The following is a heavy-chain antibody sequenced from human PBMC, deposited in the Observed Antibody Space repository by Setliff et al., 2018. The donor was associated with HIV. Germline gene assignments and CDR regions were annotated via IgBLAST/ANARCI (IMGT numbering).Heavy chain of an antibody. J-gene: IGHJ3*02. CDR1: GFTFSGNW. CDR2: INNDGSSI. V-gene: IGHV3-74*03. Sequence: PGGSLRLSCAASGFTFSGNWMNWVRQAPGKGLVWVSRINNDGSSITYADSVKGRFTIARDKVKNTLYLQMNSLRAEDTAVYYCARAAAYFNFWTGYHPHAFDIWGQGTMVT. D-gene: IGHD3-3*01. CDR3: ARAAAYFNFWTGYHPHAFDI.